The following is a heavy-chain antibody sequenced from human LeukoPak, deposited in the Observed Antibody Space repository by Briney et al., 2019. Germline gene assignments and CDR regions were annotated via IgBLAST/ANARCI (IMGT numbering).Heavy chain of an antibody. CDR3: TTGYGSGNACGY. Sequence: PGGSLRLSCAASGFSFTNAWMSWVRQAPGRGLEWVGLVKSKTEGGTTGYAAPVKGRFTISRDDSKNTVYLQMNSLKTEDTAVYYCTTGYGSGNACGYWGQGTLVTVSS. CDR1: GFSFTNAW. CDR2: VKSKTEGGTT. V-gene: IGHV3-15*01. D-gene: IGHD3-10*01. J-gene: IGHJ4*02.